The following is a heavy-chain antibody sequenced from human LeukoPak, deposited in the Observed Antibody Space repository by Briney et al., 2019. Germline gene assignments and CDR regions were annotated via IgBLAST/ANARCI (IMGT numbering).Heavy chain of an antibody. CDR3: ARVRCSGGSCYATGAYYFDY. D-gene: IGHD2-15*01. J-gene: IGHJ4*02. V-gene: IGHV4-38-2*01. Sequence: SETLSLTCAVSGYSISSGYYWGWIRPPPGKGLEWIGIIYHSGGTNYNPSLKSRVTISVDTSKNQFSLKLSSVTAADTAVYYCARVRCSGGSCYATGAYYFDYWGPGTLVTVSS. CDR2: IYHSGGT. CDR1: GYSISSGYY.